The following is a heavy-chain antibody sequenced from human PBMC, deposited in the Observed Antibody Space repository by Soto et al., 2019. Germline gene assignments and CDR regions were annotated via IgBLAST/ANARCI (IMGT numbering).Heavy chain of an antibody. V-gene: IGHV5-10-1*01. D-gene: IGHD1-26*01. CDR1: GYSFTSYC. J-gene: IGHJ6*01. Sequence: PGESLKISCKGSGYSFTSYCISWVRQMPGKGLEWMGRIDPSDSDTNYSPSFHGHVTISADKSISTAYLQWSSLKASDTAMYYCARHAILDTQNYFGMDVWGQGTTVTFSS. CDR3: ARHAILDTQNYFGMDV. CDR2: IDPSDSDT.